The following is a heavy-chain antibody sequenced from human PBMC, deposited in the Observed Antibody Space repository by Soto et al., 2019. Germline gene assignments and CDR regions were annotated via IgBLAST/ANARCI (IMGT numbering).Heavy chain of an antibody. CDR3: ARERGYYGMDV. J-gene: IGHJ6*02. CDR1: GGSVSSGSYY. Sequence: SETLSLTCTVSGGSVSSGSYYWSWIRQPPGKGLEWIGYIYYSGSTNYNPSLKSRVTISVDTSKNRFSLKLSSVTAADTAVYYCARERGYYGMDVWGQGTTVTVSS. CDR2: IYYSGST. V-gene: IGHV4-61*01.